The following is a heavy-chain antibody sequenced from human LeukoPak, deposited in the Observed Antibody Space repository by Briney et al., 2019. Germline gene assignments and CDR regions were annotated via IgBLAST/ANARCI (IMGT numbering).Heavy chain of an antibody. V-gene: IGHV3-23*01. Sequence: GGSLRLSCVGSGFTFSSYAMSWVRQAPGKGLEWVSTINGGGVNTHYADSVGGRFTISRDNSKNTLFLQMNSLRDEDTAVYYCAKGDYSNYVRSYFDYWGQGTLVTVSS. J-gene: IGHJ4*02. D-gene: IGHD4-11*01. CDR3: AKGDYSNYVRSYFDY. CDR1: GFTFSSYA. CDR2: INGGGVNT.